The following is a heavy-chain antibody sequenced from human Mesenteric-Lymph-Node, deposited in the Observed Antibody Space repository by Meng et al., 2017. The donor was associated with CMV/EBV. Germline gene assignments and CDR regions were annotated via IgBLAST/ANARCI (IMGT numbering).Heavy chain of an antibody. V-gene: IGHV3-23*01. CDR2: ISGSGDST. CDR3: AKDKYGSGTNWFDP. D-gene: IGHD3-10*01. CDR1: GFTFSSYA. Sequence: GGSLRLSCAASGFTFSSYAMNWVRQAPGKGLEWVSAISGSGDSTHFADSVKGRFTISRDNSKNTIYLQMNSLRAEDTAVYYCAKDKYGSGTNWFDPWGQGTLVTVSS. J-gene: IGHJ5*02.